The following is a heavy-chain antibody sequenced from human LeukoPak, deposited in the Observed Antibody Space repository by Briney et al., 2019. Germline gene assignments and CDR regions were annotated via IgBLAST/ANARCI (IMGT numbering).Heavy chain of an antibody. CDR3: ARRYGSGSYYDYFDY. V-gene: IGHV3-66*04. D-gene: IGHD3-10*01. Sequence: GGSLRLSCAASGFTVSSNYMSWVRQAPGKGLEWVSAIYSGGSTYYADSVKGRFTISRDNSKNTLYLQMNSLRAEDTAVYYCARRYGSGSYYDYFDYWGQGTLVTVSS. CDR1: GFTVSSNY. CDR2: IYSGGST. J-gene: IGHJ4*02.